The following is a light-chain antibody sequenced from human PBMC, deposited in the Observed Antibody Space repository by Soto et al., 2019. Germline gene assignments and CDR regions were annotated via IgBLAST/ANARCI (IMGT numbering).Light chain of an antibody. CDR1: SSNIGTGYD. V-gene: IGLV1-40*01. J-gene: IGLJ3*02. Sequence: QAVVTQPPSVSGAPGQRVTISCTGSSSNIGTGYDVQWYRQSPGTAPKLLIYANINRPSGVPDRFSGSKSGTSASLAITGLQAEDEADYYCQSYDSSLSGWVFGGGTKLTVL. CDR2: ANI. CDR3: QSYDSSLSGWV.